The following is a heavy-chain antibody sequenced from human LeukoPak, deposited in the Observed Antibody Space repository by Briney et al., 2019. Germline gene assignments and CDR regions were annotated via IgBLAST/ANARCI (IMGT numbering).Heavy chain of an antibody. CDR3: ARAIIWFGELDSFDY. CDR2: IYYSGST. Sequence: SETLSLTCTVSGGPISSGGYYWSWIRQHPGKGLEWIGYIYYSGSTYYNPSLKSRVTISVDTSKNQFSLKLSSVTAADTAVYYCARAIIWFGELDSFDYWGQGNLVTVSS. CDR1: GGPISSGGYY. V-gene: IGHV4-31*03. D-gene: IGHD3-10*01. J-gene: IGHJ4*02.